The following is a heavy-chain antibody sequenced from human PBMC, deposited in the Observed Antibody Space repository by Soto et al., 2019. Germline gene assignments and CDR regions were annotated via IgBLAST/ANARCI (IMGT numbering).Heavy chain of an antibody. V-gene: IGHV4-59*01. Sequence: SETLSLTCAVSGCSISSYYWSWIRQPPGEGLEWIGYIYYSGSTNYNPSLKSRVTISVDTSKNQFSLELSSVTAADTAVYYCARSRYTSGWWTPPFDYWGQGTLVTVSS. CDR3: ARSRYTSGWWTPPFDY. J-gene: IGHJ4*02. D-gene: IGHD6-19*01. CDR1: GCSISSYY. CDR2: IYYSGST.